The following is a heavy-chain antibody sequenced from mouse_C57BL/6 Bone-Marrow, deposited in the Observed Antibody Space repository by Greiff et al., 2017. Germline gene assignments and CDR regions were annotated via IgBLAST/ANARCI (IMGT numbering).Heavy chain of an antibody. J-gene: IGHJ3*01. Sequence: QVQLQPSGAELVKPGASVKISCKASGYAFSSYWMNWVKQRPGKGLEWIGQIYPGDGDTNYNGKFKGKATLTADKSSSTAYMQLSSLPSEDSAVYFCARRDYGSLFAYWGQGTLVTVSA. D-gene: IGHD1-1*01. CDR1: GYAFSSYW. CDR2: IYPGDGDT. V-gene: IGHV1-80*01. CDR3: ARRDYGSLFAY.